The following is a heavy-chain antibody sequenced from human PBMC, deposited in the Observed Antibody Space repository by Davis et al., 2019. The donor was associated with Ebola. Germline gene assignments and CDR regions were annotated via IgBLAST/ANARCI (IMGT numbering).Heavy chain of an antibody. D-gene: IGHD6-19*01. Sequence: MPSETLSLTCTVSGGSISCSSYYWGWIRQPPGKGLEWIGSIYYSGSTYYNPSLKSRVTISVDTSKNQFSLKLSSVTAADTAVYYCARRWLVQYYFDYWGQGTLVTVSS. V-gene: IGHV4-39*01. CDR3: ARRWLVQYYFDY. CDR1: GGSISCSSYY. CDR2: IYYSGST. J-gene: IGHJ4*02.